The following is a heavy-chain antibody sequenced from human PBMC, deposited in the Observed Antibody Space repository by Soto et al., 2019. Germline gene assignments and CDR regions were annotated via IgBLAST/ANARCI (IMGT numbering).Heavy chain of an antibody. Sequence: QLQLQESGPGLVKPSETLSLTCTVSGGSISSSSYYWGWIRQPPGKGLEWIGSIYYSGSTYYNPSLKSRVTISVDTSKNQFSLKLSSVTAADTAVYYCARTDHEAYCGGDCYFKGWYFDLWGRGTLVTVSS. V-gene: IGHV4-39*01. CDR2: IYYSGST. J-gene: IGHJ2*01. CDR3: ARTDHEAYCGGDCYFKGWYFDL. CDR1: GGSISSSSYY. D-gene: IGHD2-21*02.